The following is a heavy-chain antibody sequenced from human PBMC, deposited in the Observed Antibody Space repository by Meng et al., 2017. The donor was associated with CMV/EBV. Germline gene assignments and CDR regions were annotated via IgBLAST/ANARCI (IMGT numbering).Heavy chain of an antibody. CDR2: IISSSSYI. Sequence: EVQLVESGGGLVKLGGSLRLSCAASGSTFSSYSMNWVRQAPGKGLEWVSSIISSSSYIYYADSVKGRFTISRDNAKNSLYLQMNSLRAEDTAVYYCARSLREGARGFDYWGQGTLVTVSS. J-gene: IGHJ4*02. CDR3: ARSLREGARGFDY. CDR1: GSTFSSYS. V-gene: IGHV3-21*01. D-gene: IGHD1-26*01.